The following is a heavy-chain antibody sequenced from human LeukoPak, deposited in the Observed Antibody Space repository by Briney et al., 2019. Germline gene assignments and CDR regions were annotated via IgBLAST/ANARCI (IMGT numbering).Heavy chain of an antibody. V-gene: IGHV3-21*01. CDR3: ARDYGLDPLLNAFDI. D-gene: IGHD6-19*01. CDR2: ITRSSNYK. CDR1: GFTFSSYT. Sequence: GGSLRLSCAASGFTFSSYTINWVRQAPGKGLEWVSSITRSSNYKYYADSVKGRFTISRDNAKNSLYLQMNSLRAEDTAVYYCARDYGLDPLLNAFDIWGQGTMVTV. J-gene: IGHJ3*02.